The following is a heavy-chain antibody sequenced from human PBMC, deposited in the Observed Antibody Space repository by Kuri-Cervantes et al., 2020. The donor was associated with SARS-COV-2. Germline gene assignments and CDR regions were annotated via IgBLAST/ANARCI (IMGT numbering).Heavy chain of an antibody. Sequence: GGSLRLSCIAYGFSFRIYSMNWVRQAPGKGLEWISYVSPNSNTIYYADSVKGRFTISRDNAKNSLYLQMNSLRAEDTAVYYCARDRPGIVVVPAGGIDYWGQGTLVTVSS. CDR3: ARDRPGIVVVPAGGIDY. CDR1: GFSFRIYS. J-gene: IGHJ4*02. D-gene: IGHD2-2*01. CDR2: VSPNSNTI. V-gene: IGHV3-48*01.